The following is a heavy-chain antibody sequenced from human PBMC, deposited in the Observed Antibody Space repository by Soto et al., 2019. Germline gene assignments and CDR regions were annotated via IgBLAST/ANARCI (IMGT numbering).Heavy chain of an antibody. CDR3: ARPPGGWGSGSYYDAFDI. Sequence: ASVKVSCKASGGTFSSYAISWVRQAPGQRLEWMGGIIPIFGTANYAQKFQGRVTITADESTSTAYMELSSLRCDDMAVYYCARPPGGWGSGSYYDAFDIWGQGTMVTVSS. CDR1: GGTFSSYA. CDR2: IIPIFGTA. J-gene: IGHJ3*02. V-gene: IGHV1-69*13. D-gene: IGHD1-26*01.